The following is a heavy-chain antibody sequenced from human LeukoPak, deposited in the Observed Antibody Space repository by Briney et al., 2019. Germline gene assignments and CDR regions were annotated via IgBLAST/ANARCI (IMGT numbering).Heavy chain of an antibody. V-gene: IGHV1-69*04. D-gene: IGHD1-1*01. Sequence: SVKVSCKASGATFSSYAISWVRQAPGQGLEWMGRIIPIVGIANYAQKFQGRVTITADKSTSTAYMELSSLRSEDTAVYYCARGLLLGTGNYYYYYMDVWGKGTTVTVSS. CDR1: GATFSSYA. CDR3: ARGLLLGTGNYYYYYMDV. J-gene: IGHJ6*03. CDR2: IIPIVGIA.